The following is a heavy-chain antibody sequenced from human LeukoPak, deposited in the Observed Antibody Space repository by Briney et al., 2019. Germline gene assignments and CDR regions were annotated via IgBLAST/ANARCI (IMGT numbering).Heavy chain of an antibody. CDR3: ARADGYCSGGSCYSAAYYYMDV. CDR2: IYYSGST. Sequence: SETLSLTCTVSGGSISSYYWSWIRQPPGKGLEWIGYIYYSGSTNHNPSLKSRVTISVDTSKYQFSLKLSSVTAADTAVYYCARADGYCSGGSCYSAAYYYMDVWGKGTTVTVSS. D-gene: IGHD2-15*01. J-gene: IGHJ6*03. V-gene: IGHV4-59*01. CDR1: GGSISSYY.